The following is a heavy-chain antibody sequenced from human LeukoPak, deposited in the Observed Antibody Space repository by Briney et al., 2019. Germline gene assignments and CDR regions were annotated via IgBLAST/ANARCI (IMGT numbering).Heavy chain of an antibody. CDR2: INPNSGGT. CDR1: GYTFTDCY. Sequence: ASVKVSCKASGYTFTDCYMHWVRQAPGQGLEWMGWINPNSGGTNYAQKFQGWVTMTRDTSISTAYMELSRLRSDDTAVYYCARGLSMVRGVLIGGYWGQGTLVTVSS. CDR3: ARGLSMVRGVLIGGY. D-gene: IGHD3-10*01. J-gene: IGHJ4*02. V-gene: IGHV1-2*04.